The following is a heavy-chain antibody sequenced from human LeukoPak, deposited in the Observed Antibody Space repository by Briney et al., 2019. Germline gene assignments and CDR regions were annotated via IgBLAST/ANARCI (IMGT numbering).Heavy chain of an antibody. V-gene: IGHV3-74*01. CDR3: AMMRYYDSSGYYNY. CDR1: GFTFSSYW. CDR2: INSDGSST. D-gene: IGHD3-22*01. J-gene: IGHJ4*02. Sequence: QPAGSLRLSCAASGFTFSSYWMHWVRQAPGKGLVWVSRINSDGSSTSYADSVKGRVTITRDNAKNTLYLQMNSLRAEHTAVYYCAMMRYYDSSGYYNYWGQGTLVTVSS.